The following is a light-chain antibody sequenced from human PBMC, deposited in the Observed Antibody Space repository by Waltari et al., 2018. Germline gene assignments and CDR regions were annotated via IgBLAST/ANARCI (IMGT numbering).Light chain of an antibody. V-gene: IGKV1-8*01. J-gene: IGKJ3*01. CDR1: QGISSY. CDR2: AAS. Sequence: IRMTQSPSSFSASTGDRVTSTSRASQGISSYLAWYQQKPGKAPKLLIYAASTLQSGVPSRFSGSGSGTDFTLTISCLQSEDFATYYCQQYYSYPRTFGPGTKVDIK. CDR3: QQYYSYPRT.